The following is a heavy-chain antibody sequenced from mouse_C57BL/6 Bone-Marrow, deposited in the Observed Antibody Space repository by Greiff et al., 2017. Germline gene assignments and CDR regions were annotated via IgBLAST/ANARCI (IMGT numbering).Heavy chain of an antibody. V-gene: IGHV1-80*01. CDR3: AVLSAY. CDR1: GYAFSTYW. J-gene: IGHJ3*01. Sequence: VQLQQSGASVKISCKVSGYAFSTYWMNWVKQRPGKGLEWIGQIYPGDGDTNYNGKFKGKATLTADKSSSTAYMELRSLTSEDSAVYFCAVLSAYWGQGTLVTVSA. CDR2: IYPGDGDT.